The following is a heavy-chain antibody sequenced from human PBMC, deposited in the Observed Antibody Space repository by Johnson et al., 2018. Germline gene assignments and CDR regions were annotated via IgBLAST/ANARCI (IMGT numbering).Heavy chain of an antibody. CDR3: ARSTVTSYYYGMDV. J-gene: IGHJ6*02. V-gene: IGHV3-23*04. Sequence: VQLVQSGGGLVQPGGSLRLSCVASGLTFSNSAMNWVRQAPGKGLEWVSTISGGGTTTYYADSVKGRFTLSRDNSKNPLDLQMASLGAEDTAVYYSARSTVTSYYYGMDVWGQGTTVTVSS. CDR1: GLTFSNSA. CDR2: ISGGGTTT. D-gene: IGHD4-17*01.